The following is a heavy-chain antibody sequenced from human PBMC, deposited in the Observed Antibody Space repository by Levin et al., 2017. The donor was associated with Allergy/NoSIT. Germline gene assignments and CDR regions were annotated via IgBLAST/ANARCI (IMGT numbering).Heavy chain of an antibody. Sequence: SETLSLTCTVSGGSISSGGYSWNWIRQPPGKGLEWIGYTYLSGSTYYTPSLRSRVTISVDRSKNQFSLKLSSVTAADTAVYYCARVIGRFGEFTYNWFDPWGQGTLVTVSS. V-gene: IGHV4-30-2*01. J-gene: IGHJ5*02. CDR3: ARVIGRFGEFTYNWFDP. D-gene: IGHD3-10*01. CDR2: TYLSGST. CDR1: GGSISSGGYS.